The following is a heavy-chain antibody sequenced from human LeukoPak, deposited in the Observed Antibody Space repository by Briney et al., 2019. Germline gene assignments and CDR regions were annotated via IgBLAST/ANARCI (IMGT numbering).Heavy chain of an antibody. D-gene: IGHD3-22*01. CDR1: GYSISSGFY. CDR2: IYHSGST. V-gene: IGHV4-38-2*02. J-gene: IGHJ4*02. CDR3: ARAGRYYDSSGYEVVDY. Sequence: SETLSLTCTVSGYSISSGFYWGWIRQPPGKGLEWIGSIYHSGSTYYNPSLKSRVTISVDTSKNQFSLKLSSVTAADTAVYYCARAGRYYDSSGYEVVDYWGQGTLVTVSS.